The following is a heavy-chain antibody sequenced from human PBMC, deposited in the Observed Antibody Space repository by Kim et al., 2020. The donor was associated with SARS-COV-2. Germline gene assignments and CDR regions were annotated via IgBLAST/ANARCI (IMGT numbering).Heavy chain of an antibody. V-gene: IGHV3-11*01. J-gene: IGHJ4*02. CDR3: VREPAN. Sequence: GSSMGYAEPVNGRSSISRDNAKKSLSLQMNSLTPEDTAVYYCVREPANWGQGTLVTVSS. CDR2: GSSM.